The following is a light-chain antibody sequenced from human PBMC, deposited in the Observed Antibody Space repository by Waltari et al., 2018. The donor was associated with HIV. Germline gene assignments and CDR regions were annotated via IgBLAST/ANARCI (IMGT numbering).Light chain of an antibody. Sequence: QSALTQPASVSGSPGQSITISCTGSSSDIGRSNHVSWYQQFPGKAPKLLITDVIRRPLGVADRVSGSKAGNTASLTISGRQAEDEASYFCSSYSSVNTFVVFGGGTKVTVL. J-gene: IGLJ2*01. CDR2: DVI. CDR3: SSYSSVNTFVV. V-gene: IGLV2-14*03. CDR1: SSDIGRSNH.